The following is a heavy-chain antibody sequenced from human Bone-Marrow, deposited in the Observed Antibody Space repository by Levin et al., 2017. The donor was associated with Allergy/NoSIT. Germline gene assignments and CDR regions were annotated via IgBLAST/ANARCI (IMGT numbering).Heavy chain of an antibody. J-gene: IGHJ5*02. CDR3: ARSPSLPWFDH. Sequence: ASVKVSCKASGYTFTSFFMHWLRQAPGQGLEWMGWINTVNGNTKYSQKLQGRLSITRDTSARTAYMHLSSLTSEDTAVYFCARSPSLPWFDHWGQGTLVTVSS. V-gene: IGHV1-3*04. CDR2: INTVNGNT. CDR1: GYTFTSFF.